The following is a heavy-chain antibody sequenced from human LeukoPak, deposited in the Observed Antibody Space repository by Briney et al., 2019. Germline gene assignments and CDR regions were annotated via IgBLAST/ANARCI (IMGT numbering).Heavy chain of an antibody. V-gene: IGHV1-2*02. D-gene: IGHD5-18*01. CDR2: INPNSGGT. CDR1: GYSFTGYY. J-gene: IGHJ4*02. CDR3: ARVGYSYGPPDY. Sequence: ASVKVSCKASGYSFTGYYLHWVRQAPGQGLEWMGWINPNSGGTNYAQKFQGRVTMTRDTSISTAYMELSRLRSDDTAVYYCARVGYSYGPPDYWGQGTLVTVSS.